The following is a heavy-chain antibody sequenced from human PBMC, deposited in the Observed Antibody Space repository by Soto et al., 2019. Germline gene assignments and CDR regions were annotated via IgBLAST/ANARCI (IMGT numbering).Heavy chain of an antibody. CDR2: IYYSGST. CDR3: ARDSVGQNFDY. V-gene: IGHV4-59*01. J-gene: IGHJ4*02. Sequence: SETLSLTGTVSVGSISSYYWSWIRQPPGKGLEWIGYIYYSGSTNYNPSLKSRVTISVDTSKNQFSLKLSSVTAADTAVYYCARDSVGQNFDYWGQGTLVTVSS. CDR1: VGSISSYY.